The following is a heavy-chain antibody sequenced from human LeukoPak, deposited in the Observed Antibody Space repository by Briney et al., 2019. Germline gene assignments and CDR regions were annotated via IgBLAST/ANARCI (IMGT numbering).Heavy chain of an antibody. CDR3: ASSYYYDSSGYYPLDY. J-gene: IGHJ4*02. D-gene: IGHD3-22*01. CDR1: GFTFSSYE. Sequence: GGSLRLSCAASGFTFSSYEMNWVRQAPGKGLEWVSVIYSGGSTYYADSVKGRFTISRDNSKNTLYLQMNSLRAEDTAVYYCASSYYYDSSGYYPLDYWGQGTQVTVSS. V-gene: IGHV3-66*01. CDR2: IYSGGST.